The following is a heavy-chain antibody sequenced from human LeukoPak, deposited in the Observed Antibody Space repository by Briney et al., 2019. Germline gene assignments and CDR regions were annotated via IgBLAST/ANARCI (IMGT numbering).Heavy chain of an antibody. Sequence: GESLKISCKGSGYSFTSYWISWVRQMPGKGLEWMGRIDPSDSYTNYSPSFQGHVTISADKSISTAYLQWSSLEASDTAMYYCAREDYYGSGSSYYFDYWGQGTLVTVSS. J-gene: IGHJ4*02. D-gene: IGHD3-10*01. CDR2: IDPSDSYT. CDR3: AREDYYGSGSSYYFDY. CDR1: GYSFTSYW. V-gene: IGHV5-10-1*01.